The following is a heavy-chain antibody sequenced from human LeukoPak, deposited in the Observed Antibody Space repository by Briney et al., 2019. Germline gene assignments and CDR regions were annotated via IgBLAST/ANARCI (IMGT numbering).Heavy chain of an antibody. J-gene: IGHJ4*02. Sequence: GGSLRLSCAASGFTFGSYGMHWVRQAPGKGLEYVSAISSNGGNTYHANSVKDRFTISRDNSKNMLYLQMGRLRAEDTAVYYCARVGEATAFDYWGQGTLVTVSS. CDR3: ARVGEATAFDY. CDR2: ISSNGGNT. D-gene: IGHD5-12*01. CDR1: GFTFGSYG. V-gene: IGHV3-64*01.